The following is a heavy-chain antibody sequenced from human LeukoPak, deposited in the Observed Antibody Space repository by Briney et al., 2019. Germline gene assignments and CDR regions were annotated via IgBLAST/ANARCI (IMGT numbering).Heavy chain of an antibody. J-gene: IGHJ4*02. D-gene: IGHD3-3*01. Sequence: AAVKLSCNTSGYAFSSFAIAWVRHAPGQGLEWMGWISTYTNTNAAQKFQGRVTMNTDTSTSTPYMELTSLRSDDTDVYYCARCYDFWTGYFDYWGQGTRVTVSS. CDR3: ARCYDFWTGYFDY. CDR2: ISTYTNT. CDR1: GYAFSSFA. V-gene: IGHV1-18*01.